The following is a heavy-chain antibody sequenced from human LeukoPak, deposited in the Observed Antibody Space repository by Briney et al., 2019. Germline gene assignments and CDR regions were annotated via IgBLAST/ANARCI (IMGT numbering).Heavy chain of an antibody. J-gene: IGHJ6*03. CDR3: ARGAYYDYYMDV. CDR2: IYTSGST. Sequence: ETLSLTCTVSGGSLSSYYGRWVRGPAGRGREWIVSIYTSGSTNYNPSLKRRVTMSVHTSKNQFSLKLSSVTPADTAVYYCARGAYYDYYMDVWGKGTTVTVSS. V-gene: IGHV4-4*07. CDR1: GGSLSSYY.